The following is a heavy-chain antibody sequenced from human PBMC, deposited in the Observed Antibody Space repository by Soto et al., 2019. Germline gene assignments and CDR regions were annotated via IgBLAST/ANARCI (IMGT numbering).Heavy chain of an antibody. CDR1: GGSISSGGYY. CDR3: ARNISITGNIFDY. CDR2: IYYSGST. D-gene: IGHD1-20*01. Sequence: PSETLSLTCTVSGGSISSGGYYWSWIRQHPGKGLEWIGYIYYSGSTYYNPSLKSRVTISVDTSKNQFSLKLSSVTAADTAVYYCARNISITGNIFDYWGQGNLVTVSS. V-gene: IGHV4-31*03. J-gene: IGHJ4*02.